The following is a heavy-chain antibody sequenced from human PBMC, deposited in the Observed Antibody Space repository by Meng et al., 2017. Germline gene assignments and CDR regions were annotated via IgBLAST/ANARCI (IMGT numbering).Heavy chain of an antibody. Sequence: LQESGQGPVKPSGTLSLRCACSGGYIRSSNRWRWVRQPPGKGLEWIGEIYHRGGTNYNPSLKSRVTISVDKSKNQFSLKLSSVTAADTAVYYCARVVAATTLFLDYWGQGTLVTVSS. J-gene: IGHJ4*02. V-gene: IGHV4-4*02. CDR2: IYHRGGT. D-gene: IGHD2-15*01. CDR3: ARVVAATTLFLDY. CDR1: GGYIRSSNR.